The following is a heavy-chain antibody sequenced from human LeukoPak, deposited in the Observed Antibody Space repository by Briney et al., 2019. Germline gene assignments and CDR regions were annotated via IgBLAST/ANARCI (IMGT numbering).Heavy chain of an antibody. CDR1: GFTFSSYW. V-gene: IGHV3-7*01. Sequence: GGSLRLSCAASGFTFSSYWMSWVRQAPGKGLEWVANIKQDGSEKYYVDSVKGRFTISRDNAKNSLYPQMNSLRAEDTAVYYCARVHSGSYWPRDFDYWGQGTLVTVSS. CDR3: ARVHSGSYWPRDFDY. D-gene: IGHD1-26*01. J-gene: IGHJ4*02. CDR2: IKQDGSEK.